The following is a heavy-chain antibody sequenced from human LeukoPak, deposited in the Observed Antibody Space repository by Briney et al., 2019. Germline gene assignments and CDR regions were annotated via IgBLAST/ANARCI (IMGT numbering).Heavy chain of an antibody. CDR2: ISGAVGGI. D-gene: IGHD6-19*01. CDR3: VKNGARSGWYAEFAS. CDR1: GFTFRDEA. J-gene: IGHJ5*02. Sequence: GGSLRLSCAASGFTFRDEAMSWVRQAPGKGLDWVSSISGAVGGIYYADSVRGRFTISRDNSKNTLYLQMNSLGVGDTAVYYCVKNGARSGWYAEFASWGQGTLVTVSS. V-gene: IGHV3-23*01.